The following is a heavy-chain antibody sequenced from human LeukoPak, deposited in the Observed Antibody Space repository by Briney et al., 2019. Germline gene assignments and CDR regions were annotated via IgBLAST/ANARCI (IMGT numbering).Heavy chain of an antibody. CDR3: ARDAPAGEKPEYFFDY. Sequence: GGSLRLSCTTSGFTFRTYAMSWVRQAPGKGLEWVSAISGSGGSTYYADSVKGRFTISRDNTKNSVYLQMNSLRAEDTAVYYCARDAPAGEKPEYFFDYWGQGTLVTVSS. J-gene: IGHJ4*02. V-gene: IGHV3-23*01. CDR1: GFTFRTYA. CDR2: ISGSGGST.